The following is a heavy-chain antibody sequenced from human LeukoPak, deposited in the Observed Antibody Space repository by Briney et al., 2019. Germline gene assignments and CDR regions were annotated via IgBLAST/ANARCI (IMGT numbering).Heavy chain of an antibody. D-gene: IGHD4-23*01. Sequence: SETLSLTCAVYGGSFSGYYWSWIRQPPGKGLEWIGEIDHSGSTNYSPSLKSRVTISVDTSNNQFSLKLSSVTAADTAVYYCARGISTVVTHTFDYWGQGTLVTVSS. CDR2: IDHSGST. J-gene: IGHJ4*02. V-gene: IGHV4-34*01. CDR3: ARGISTVVTHTFDY. CDR1: GGSFSGYY.